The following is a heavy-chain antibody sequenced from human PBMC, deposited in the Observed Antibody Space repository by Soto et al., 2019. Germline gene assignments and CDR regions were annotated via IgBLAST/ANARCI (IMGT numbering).Heavy chain of an antibody. CDR3: ARHFLPFDGGYPFDY. Sequence: QPGGSLRLSCAASGFTFSSYTMHWVRQAPGKGLEWVSVISHDGASFNYADSVKGRFTISRDNSKNTVYLQMNSLRLEDTAVYYCARHFLPFDGGYPFDYWGQGTLVTVSS. CDR2: ISHDGASF. D-gene: IGHD1-26*01. CDR1: GFTFSSYT. V-gene: IGHV3-30-3*01. J-gene: IGHJ4*02.